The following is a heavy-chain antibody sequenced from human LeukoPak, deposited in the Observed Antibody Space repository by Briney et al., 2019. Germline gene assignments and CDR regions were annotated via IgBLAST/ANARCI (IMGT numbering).Heavy chain of an antibody. CDR3: ATDSSPDY. Sequence: PGGSLRLSCAVSGFTFSSYGMHWVRQAPGKGLQWVAVISYDGNNKFYAASVKGRFTISRDNPKNTLYLQMNSLRAEDTAVYYCATDSSPDYWGQGTLVTVSS. CDR2: ISYDGNNK. J-gene: IGHJ4*02. V-gene: IGHV3-30*03. D-gene: IGHD3-22*01. CDR1: GFTFSSYG.